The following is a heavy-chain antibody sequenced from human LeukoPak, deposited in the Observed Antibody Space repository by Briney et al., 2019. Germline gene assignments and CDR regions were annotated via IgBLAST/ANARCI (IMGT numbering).Heavy chain of an antibody. V-gene: IGHV3-23*01. Sequence: GWSLRLPCETSGFTFSSFSMNWVRQAPGKGLEWVSTLSPSGAATYYADSVKGRFTISRDNSQNTLYLQMNSLRAEDTAIYYCAKKGYAGSGTYSYYFD. CDR2: LSPSGAAT. CDR1: GFTFSSFS. CDR3: AKKGYAGSGTYSYYFD. J-gene: IGHJ4*01. D-gene: IGHD3-10*01.